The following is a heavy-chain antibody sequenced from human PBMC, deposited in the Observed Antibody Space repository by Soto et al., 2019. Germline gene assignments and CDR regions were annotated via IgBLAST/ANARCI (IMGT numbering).Heavy chain of an antibody. CDR1: GYTFTSYG. CDR2: ISAYNGNT. D-gene: IGHD3-3*01. J-gene: IGHJ4*02. CDR3: ARDHLGYYDFWSGYYMSTNSISHFDY. Sequence: ASVKVSCKASGYTFTSYGISWVRQAPGQGLEWMGWISAYNGNTNYAQKLQGRVTMTTDTSTSTAYMELRSLRSDDTAVYYCARDHLGYYDFWSGYYMSTNSISHFDYWGQGTLVTVSS. V-gene: IGHV1-18*01.